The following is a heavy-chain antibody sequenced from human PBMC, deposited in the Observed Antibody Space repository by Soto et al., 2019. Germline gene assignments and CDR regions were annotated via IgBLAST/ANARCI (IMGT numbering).Heavy chain of an antibody. CDR1: GGSISSGGYY. CDR3: AREPITMVRGVIRDYYGMDV. Sequence: QVQLQESGPGLVKPSQTLSLTCTVSGGSISSGGYYWSWIRQHPGKGLEWIGYIYYSGSTYYNPSLMIRVTISGDTSKTQFSLKLSSVTAADTAVYYCAREPITMVRGVIRDYYGMDVWGQGTTVTVSS. CDR2: IYYSGST. V-gene: IGHV4-31*03. J-gene: IGHJ6*02. D-gene: IGHD3-10*01.